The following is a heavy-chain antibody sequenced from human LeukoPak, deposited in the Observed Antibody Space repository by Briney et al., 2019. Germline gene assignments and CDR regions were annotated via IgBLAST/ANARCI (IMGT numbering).Heavy chain of an antibody. Sequence: SETQSLTCTVSGGSISSYYWSWIRQPPGKGLEWIGYIYYSGSTNYNPSLKSRVTISVDTSKNQFSLKLSSVTAADTAVYYCARGMATPTFDYWGQGTLVTVSS. J-gene: IGHJ4*02. CDR3: ARGMATPTFDY. CDR2: IYYSGST. V-gene: IGHV4-59*01. CDR1: GGSISSYY. D-gene: IGHD5-24*01.